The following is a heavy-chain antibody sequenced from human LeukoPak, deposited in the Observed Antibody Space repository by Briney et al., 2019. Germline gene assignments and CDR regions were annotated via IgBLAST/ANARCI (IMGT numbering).Heavy chain of an antibody. V-gene: IGHV1-8*01. CDR2: MNPNSGNT. CDR1: GYTFTSYD. Sequence: ASVKVSCKASGYTFTSYDINWVRQATRQGLEWMGWMNPNSGNTGYAQKFQGRVAMTRNASISTAYMELSSLRSEDTAVYYCARLGYCSGGSCLAFDIWGQGTMVTVSS. J-gene: IGHJ3*02. D-gene: IGHD2-15*01. CDR3: ARLGYCSGGSCLAFDI.